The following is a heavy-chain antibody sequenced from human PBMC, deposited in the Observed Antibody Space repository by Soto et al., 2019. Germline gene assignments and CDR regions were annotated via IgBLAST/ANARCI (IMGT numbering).Heavy chain of an antibody. CDR1: GFTFSSYG. V-gene: IGHV3-33*01. CDR2: IWYDGSNK. D-gene: IGHD1-7*01. CDR3: ARDYAGTTSRLDY. J-gene: IGHJ4*02. Sequence: GGSLRLSCAASGFTFSSYGMHWVRQAPGKGLEWVAVIWYDGSNKYYADSVKGRFTISRDNSKNTLYLQMNSLRAEDTAVYYCARDYAGTTSRLDYWGQGTLVTVSS.